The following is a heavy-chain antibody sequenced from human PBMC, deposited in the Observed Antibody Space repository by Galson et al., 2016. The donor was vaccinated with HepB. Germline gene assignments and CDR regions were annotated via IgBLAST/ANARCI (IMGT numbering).Heavy chain of an antibody. CDR3: SIRLDF. D-gene: IGHD5-24*01. V-gene: IGHV3-7*01. CDR1: GFTFSSDW. Sequence: SLRLSCAVSGFTFSSDWMDWVRQAPGKGLEWVANIDQDGSVKHYVDSVKRRFTVSRDNSKNSLYLQMNSLRAEDTAVDYCSIRLDFWGQGTLVTVSS. J-gene: IGHJ4*02. CDR2: IDQDGSVK.